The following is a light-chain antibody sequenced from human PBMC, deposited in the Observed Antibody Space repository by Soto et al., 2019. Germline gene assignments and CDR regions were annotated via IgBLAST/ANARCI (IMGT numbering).Light chain of an antibody. CDR2: DAS. CDR1: HSINNW. J-gene: IGKJ5*01. CDR3: SPFLEYC. V-gene: IGKV1-5*02. Sequence: SLSTLSSNVKDRVTIICRASHSINNWLAWYQQKPGKAPKLLIYDASSLESGVPSRFSGSGSGTEFTLIISSLQPDNFATYYFSPFLEYCFGQ.